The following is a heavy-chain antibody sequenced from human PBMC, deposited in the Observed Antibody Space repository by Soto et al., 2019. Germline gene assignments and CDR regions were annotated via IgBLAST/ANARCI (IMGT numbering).Heavy chain of an antibody. Sequence: LVKVSCKASGGTFSSYAISWVRQAPGQGLEWMGGIIPIFGTANYAQKFQGRVTITADESTSTAYMELSSLRSEDTAVYYCARDMAVFGLAITGHYFYGMDAWGQGTTVTVSS. V-gene: IGHV1-69*13. J-gene: IGHJ6*02. CDR1: GGTFSSYA. D-gene: IGHD3-3*01. CDR2: IIPIFGTA. CDR3: ARDMAVFGLAITGHYFYGMDA.